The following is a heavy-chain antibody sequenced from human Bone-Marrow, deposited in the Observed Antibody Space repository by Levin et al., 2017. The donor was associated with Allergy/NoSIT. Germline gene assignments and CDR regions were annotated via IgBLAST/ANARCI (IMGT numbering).Heavy chain of an antibody. Sequence: QPGGSLRLSCAASGFTFSSYEMNWVRQAPGKGLEWVSYISSSGSTIYYADSVKGRFTISRDNAKNSLYLQMNSLRAEDTVVYYCARSDYSNSRYYYYYMDVWGKGTTVTVSS. CDR1: GFTFSSYE. D-gene: IGHD4-11*01. CDR2: ISSSGSTI. CDR3: ARSDYSNSRYYYYYMDV. V-gene: IGHV3-48*03. J-gene: IGHJ6*03.